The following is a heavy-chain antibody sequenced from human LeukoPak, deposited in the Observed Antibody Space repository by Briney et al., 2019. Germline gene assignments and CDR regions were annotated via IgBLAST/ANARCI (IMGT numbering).Heavy chain of an antibody. CDR1: GFSFSNYE. Sequence: GGSLRLSCAASGFSFSNYEMSWVRQAPGKGLEWVSYISSSSTRYYADSVKGRFTISRDNAKNSLYLQMNSLRDDDTAVYYCARDRGSDYWGQGTLVTVSS. CDR2: ISSSSTR. CDR3: ARDRGSDY. J-gene: IGHJ4*02. D-gene: IGHD3-16*01. V-gene: IGHV3-48*03.